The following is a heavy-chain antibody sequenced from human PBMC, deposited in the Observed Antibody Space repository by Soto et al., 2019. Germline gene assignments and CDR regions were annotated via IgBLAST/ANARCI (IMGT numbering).Heavy chain of an antibody. J-gene: IGHJ6*02. D-gene: IGHD6-19*01. V-gene: IGHV4-59*11. CDR3: ARQGRSNSRAVAGKPYYYGMDV. Sequence: PSETLSLTCTVSGDSISSHYWSWIRQPPGKGLEWIGYIYYSGSTNYNPSLKSRVTISVDTSKNQFSLKLSSVTAADTAVYYCARQGRSNSRAVAGKPYYYGMDVWGQGTTVTVSS. CDR2: IYYSGST. CDR1: GDSISSHY.